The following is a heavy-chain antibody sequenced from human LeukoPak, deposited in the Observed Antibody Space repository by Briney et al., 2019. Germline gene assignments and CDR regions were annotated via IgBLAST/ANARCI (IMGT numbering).Heavy chain of an antibody. CDR2: IRSKANSYAT. D-gene: IGHD2-21*02. V-gene: IGHV3-73*01. Sequence: GGSLKLSCAASGFTFSGSAMHWVRQASGKGLEWVGRIRSKANSYATAYAASVKGRFTISRDDSKNTAYLQVNSLKSEDTAVYYCTRLLDCGGDCYNAFDIWGQGTMVTVSS. J-gene: IGHJ3*02. CDR1: GFTFSGSA. CDR3: TRLLDCGGDCYNAFDI.